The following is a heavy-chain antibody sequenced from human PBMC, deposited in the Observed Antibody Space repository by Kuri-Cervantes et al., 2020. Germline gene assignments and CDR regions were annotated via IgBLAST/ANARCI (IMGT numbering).Heavy chain of an antibody. D-gene: IGHD5-24*01. CDR2: ISGSGGSA. CDR1: GFTFSSYA. V-gene: IGHV3-23*01. Sequence: GESLKISCAASGFTFSSYAMSWVRQAPGKGLEWVSAISGSGGSAYYADSVKGRFTISRDNSKNTLYLQMNSLRAEDTALYYCAKGTDGYNHVFDYWGQGTLVTVSS. CDR3: AKGTDGYNHVFDY. J-gene: IGHJ4*02.